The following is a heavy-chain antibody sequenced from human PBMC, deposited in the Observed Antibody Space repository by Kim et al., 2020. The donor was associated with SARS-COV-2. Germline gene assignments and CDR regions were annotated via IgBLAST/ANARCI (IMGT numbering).Heavy chain of an antibody. D-gene: IGHD3-10*01. CDR2: INHSGST. Sequence: SETLSLTCAVYGESFNDYYWNWIRQPPGKGLEWIGEINHSGSTDYNPSLKSRVTISVDTSKSQFSLKLSSLTAADTAVYYCAHKNVSGSYYYSGMDVWG. V-gene: IGHV4-34*01. CDR1: GESFNDYY. CDR3: AHKNVSGSYYYSGMDV. J-gene: IGHJ6*02.